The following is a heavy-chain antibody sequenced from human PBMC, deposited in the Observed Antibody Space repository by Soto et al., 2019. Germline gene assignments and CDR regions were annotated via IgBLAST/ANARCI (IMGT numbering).Heavy chain of an antibody. CDR2: ASPDGTST. CDR1: GFTFSSFW. Sequence: EVHLVESGGGLVQPGGSLRLSCAASGFTFSSFWMHWVRQAPGKGLEWVSRASPDGTSTSYADSVKGRFTISRDNAKNTLFMQTNSLRAEDTAVYYCTRHGSGDYFFCAPWGRGSLVTVS. CDR3: TRHGSGDYFFCAP. V-gene: IGHV3-74*01. D-gene: IGHD4-17*01. J-gene: IGHJ5*02.